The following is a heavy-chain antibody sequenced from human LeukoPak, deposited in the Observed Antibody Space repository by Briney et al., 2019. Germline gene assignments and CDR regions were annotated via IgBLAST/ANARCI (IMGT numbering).Heavy chain of an antibody. CDR1: GFSISSYY. CDR3: GRNHPGIAY. D-gene: IGHD3-10*01. J-gene: IGHJ4*02. CDR2: IATEDSSA. V-gene: IGHV3-74*01. Sequence: GGALRLSCAASGFSISSYYMMWVRQAPGKGLVWVSHIATEDSSATYAASVKGRLTISGDNDKNTLYLKMNRLKDEETAVYYCGRNHPGIAYWGQGVLVPVSS.